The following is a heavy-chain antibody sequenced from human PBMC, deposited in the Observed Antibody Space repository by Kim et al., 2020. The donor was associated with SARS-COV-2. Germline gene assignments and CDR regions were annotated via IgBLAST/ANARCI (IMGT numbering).Heavy chain of an antibody. D-gene: IGHD2-8*02. V-gene: IGHV4-59*08. CDR3: SRGTSVIRPEFDD. CDR1: GVSVRSYF. CDR2: IYNSGST. Sequence: SETLSLTCSVSGVSVRSYFWTWIRQYPGKGLEWIGFIYNSGSTNYNPTLKSRVTISLDRSRNQYSLQRSSVTAADTAAEYCSRGTSVIRPEFDDGCQGTL. J-gene: IGHJ4*02.